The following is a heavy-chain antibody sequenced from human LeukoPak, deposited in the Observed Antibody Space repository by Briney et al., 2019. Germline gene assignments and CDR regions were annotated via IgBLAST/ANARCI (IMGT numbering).Heavy chain of an antibody. CDR1: GGSISSYY. Sequence: PSETLSLTCTVSGGSISSYYWSWIRQPPGKRLEWIGYIYYSGSTNYNPSLKSRVTISVDTSKNQFSLKLSSVTAADTAVYYCARGGGIAVAVFDYWGQGTLVTVSS. V-gene: IGHV4-59*01. J-gene: IGHJ4*02. CDR3: ARGGGIAVAVFDY. CDR2: IYYSGST. D-gene: IGHD6-19*01.